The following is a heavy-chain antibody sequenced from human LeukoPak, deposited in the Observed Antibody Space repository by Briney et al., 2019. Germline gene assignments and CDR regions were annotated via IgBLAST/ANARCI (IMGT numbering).Heavy chain of an antibody. V-gene: IGHV3-7*03. CDR1: VFTFSSYW. CDR2: INHNGNVN. J-gene: IGHJ6*02. Sequence: GGSLRLSCAASVFTFSSYWVNWARQAPGKGLEWVASINHNGNVNYYVDSVKGRFTISRDNAKNSLYLQMSNLRAEDTAVYFCAGGGGSDVWGQGATVTVSS. D-gene: IGHD2-15*01. CDR3: AGGGGSDV.